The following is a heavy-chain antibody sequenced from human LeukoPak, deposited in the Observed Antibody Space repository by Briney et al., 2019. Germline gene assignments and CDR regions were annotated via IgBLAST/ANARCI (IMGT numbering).Heavy chain of an antibody. CDR2: IYHSGST. J-gene: IGHJ4*02. CDR3: ARDGEMATIENYFDY. D-gene: IGHD5-24*01. Sequence: SETLSLTCTVSGYSISSGYYWGWIRQPPGKGLEWIGSIYHSGSTYYNPSLKSRVTISVDTSKNQFSLKLSSVTAADTAVYYCARDGEMATIENYFDYWGQGTLVTVSS. V-gene: IGHV4-38-2*02. CDR1: GYSISSGYY.